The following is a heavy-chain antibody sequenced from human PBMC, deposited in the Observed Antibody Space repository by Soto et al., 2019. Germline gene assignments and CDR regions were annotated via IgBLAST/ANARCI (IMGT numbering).Heavy chain of an antibody. J-gene: IGHJ6*02. V-gene: IGHV3-73*01. CDR2: IRSKANSYAT. Sequence: EVPLVESGGGLVQPGGSLKLSCAASGFTFSGSAMHWVRQASGKGLEWVGRIRSKANSYATAYAASVKGRFTISRDDSKNTAYLQMNSLKTEDTAVYYCTTKVTIFGVADVWGQGTTVTVSS. CDR1: GFTFSGSA. D-gene: IGHD3-3*01. CDR3: TTKVTIFGVADV.